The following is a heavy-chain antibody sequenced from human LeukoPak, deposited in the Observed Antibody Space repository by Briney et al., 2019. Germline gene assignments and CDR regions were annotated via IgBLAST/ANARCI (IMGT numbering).Heavy chain of an antibody. Sequence: GASVKVSCKASGYTFSGYYIHWVRQAPGQGLEWMGWINPNSGGTNYAQKFQGRVTMTRDTSISTAYMELSRLRSDDTAVYYCARGGDTAMSSFDYWGQGTLVTVSS. D-gene: IGHD5-18*01. J-gene: IGHJ4*02. CDR1: GYTFSGYY. CDR3: ARGGDTAMSSFDY. V-gene: IGHV1-2*02. CDR2: INPNSGGT.